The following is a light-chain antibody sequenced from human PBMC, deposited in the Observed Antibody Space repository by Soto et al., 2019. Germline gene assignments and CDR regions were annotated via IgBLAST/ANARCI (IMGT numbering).Light chain of an antibody. V-gene: IGLV1-40*01. CDR3: QSYGSSLSGWV. CDR2: GNS. CDR1: SSNIGAGYD. J-gene: IGLJ3*02. Sequence: QLVLTQPPSVSGAPGQRVTISCTVSSSNIGAGYDVHWYQQLPGTAPKLLISGNSNRPSGVPDRFSGSKSGTSASLAITGLQAEDEADYYCQSYGSSLSGWVFGGGTKLTVL.